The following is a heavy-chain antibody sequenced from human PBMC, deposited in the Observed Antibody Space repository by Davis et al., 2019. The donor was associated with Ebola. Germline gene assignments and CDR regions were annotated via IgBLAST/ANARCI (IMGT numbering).Heavy chain of an antibody. CDR2: INHSGST. Sequence: MPSETLSLTCAVYGGSFSGYYWSWIRQPPGKGLEWIGEINHSGSTNYNPSLKSRVTISVDTSKSQFSLRLTSVTAADTAMYYCARIDSGYSGLWFDPWGQGTLVTVSS. V-gene: IGHV4-34*01. CDR1: GGSFSGYY. D-gene: IGHD5-12*01. CDR3: ARIDSGYSGLWFDP. J-gene: IGHJ5*02.